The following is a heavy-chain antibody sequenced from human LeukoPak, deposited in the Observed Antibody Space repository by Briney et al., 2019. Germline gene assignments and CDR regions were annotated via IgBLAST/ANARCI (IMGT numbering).Heavy chain of an antibody. D-gene: IGHD3-9*01. CDR2: ISSSSSYI. CDR1: GFTFSSYS. Sequence: GGSLRLSCAASGFTFSSYSMNWVRQAPGKGLEWVSSISSSSSYIYYADSVKGRFTISRDNAKNSLYLQMNSLRAEDTAVYYCAKDSVLRYFDWLPDYFDYWGQGTLVTVSS. V-gene: IGHV3-21*01. CDR3: AKDSVLRYFDWLPDYFDY. J-gene: IGHJ4*02.